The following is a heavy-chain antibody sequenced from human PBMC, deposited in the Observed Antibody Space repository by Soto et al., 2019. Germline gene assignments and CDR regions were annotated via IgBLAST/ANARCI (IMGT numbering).Heavy chain of an antibody. CDR3: ARPRVPSRYYYDSSGYYLDAFDI. J-gene: IGHJ3*02. CDR1: GYTFTSYY. CDR2: INPSGGST. Sequence: ASVKVSFKASGYTFTSYYMHWLRQAPGQGLEWMGIINPSGGSTSYAQKFQGRVTMTRDTSTSTVYMELSSLRSEDTAVYYCARPRVPSRYYYDSSGYYLDAFDIWGQGTMVTVSS. V-gene: IGHV1-46*01. D-gene: IGHD3-22*01.